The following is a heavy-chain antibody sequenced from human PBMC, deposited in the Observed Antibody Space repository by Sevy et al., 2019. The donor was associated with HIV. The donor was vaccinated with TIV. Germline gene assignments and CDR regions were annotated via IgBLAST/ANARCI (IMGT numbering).Heavy chain of an antibody. D-gene: IGHD3-22*01. CDR1: GFTFSNFA. CDR2: ISGSGGRT. V-gene: IGHV3-23*01. Sequence: GGSLRLSCAASGFTFSNFAMNWVRQAPGKGLEWVSTISGSGGRTYTAESVRGRLTISRDNSKRTVNLQMNSLRGDDTAIYYCAKDPYSSGEYFQKWGQGARVTVSS. J-gene: IGHJ1*01. CDR3: AKDPYSSGEYFQK.